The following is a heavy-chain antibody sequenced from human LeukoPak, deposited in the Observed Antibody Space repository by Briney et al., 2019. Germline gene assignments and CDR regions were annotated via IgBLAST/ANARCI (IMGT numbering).Heavy chain of an antibody. CDR3: AIAVAGTGFDY. CDR1: GGSISSYY. D-gene: IGHD6-19*01. Sequence: SETLSLTCTVSGGSISSYYWSWIRQPPGKGLEWIGYIYYSGSTNYNPSLKSRVTISVDTSKNQFSLKLSSVTAADTAVYYRAIAVAGTGFDYWGQGTLVTVSS. CDR2: IYYSGST. V-gene: IGHV4-59*01. J-gene: IGHJ4*02.